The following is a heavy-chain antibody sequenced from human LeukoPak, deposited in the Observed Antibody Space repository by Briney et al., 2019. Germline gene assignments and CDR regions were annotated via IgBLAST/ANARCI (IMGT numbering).Heavy chain of an antibody. Sequence: HGGSLRLSCAASGFTFSSYEMNWVRQAPGKGLEWVSYISSSGSTIYYADSVKGRFTISRDNAKNSLYLQMNSLRAEDTAVYYCAELGITMIRGVWGKGTTVTVSS. CDR2: ISSSGSTI. V-gene: IGHV3-48*03. J-gene: IGHJ6*04. CDR1: GFTFSSYE. D-gene: IGHD3-22*01. CDR3: AELGITMIRGV.